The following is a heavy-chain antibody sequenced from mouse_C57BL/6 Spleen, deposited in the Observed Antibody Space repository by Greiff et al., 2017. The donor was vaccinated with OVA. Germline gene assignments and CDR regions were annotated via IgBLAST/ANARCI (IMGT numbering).Heavy chain of an antibody. CDR3: APEVDY. CDR2: IYPGDGDT. Sequence: VKLQESGPELVKPGASVKISCKASGYAFSSSWMNWVKQRPGKGLEWIGRIYPGDGDTNYNGKFKGQATLTADKSSSTAYMQLSSLTSEDSAVDFCAPEVDYWGQGTTLTGSS. CDR1: GYAFSSSW. V-gene: IGHV1-82*01. J-gene: IGHJ2*01.